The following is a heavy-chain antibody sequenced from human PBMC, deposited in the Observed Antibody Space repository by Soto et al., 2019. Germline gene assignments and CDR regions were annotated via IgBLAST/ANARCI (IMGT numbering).Heavy chain of an antibody. Sequence: SETLSLTCAVSGGSISSSNWWSWVRQPPGKGLEWIGEIYHSGSTNYNPSLKSRVTISVDKSKNQFSLKLSSVTAADTAVYYCARDSAYFASGTYSIFDYWGQGTLVPVSS. CDR3: ARDSAYFASGTYSIFDY. J-gene: IGHJ4*02. V-gene: IGHV4-4*02. D-gene: IGHD3-10*01. CDR1: GGSISSSNW. CDR2: IYHSGST.